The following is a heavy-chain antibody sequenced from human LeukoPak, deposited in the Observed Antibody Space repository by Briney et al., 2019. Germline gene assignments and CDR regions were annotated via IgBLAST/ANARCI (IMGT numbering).Heavy chain of an antibody. J-gene: IGHJ5*02. CDR3: ARAYSSGWYWFDP. D-gene: IGHD6-19*01. V-gene: IGHV3-53*04. Sequence: GGSLRLSCAVSGFTVSRNYMSWVRQAPGKGLEWVSVIYSDGSTYYVDSVKGRFTISRQSSENTLYLQMNSLRAEDTAVYYCARAYSSGWYWFDPWGQGTLVTVSS. CDR1: GFTVSRNY. CDR2: IYSDGST.